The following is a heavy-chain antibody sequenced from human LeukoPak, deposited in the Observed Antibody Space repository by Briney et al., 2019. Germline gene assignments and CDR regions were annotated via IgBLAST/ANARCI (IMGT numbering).Heavy chain of an antibody. D-gene: IGHD2/OR15-2a*01. V-gene: IGHV3-43*02. Sequence: GGSLRLSCAASGFTFDDYAMHWVRHAPGKGLEWVSLISGDGDTTYYADSVKGRFTISRDNSKNSLYLQMNSLRTEDTALYYCAKDSGYHTLGWFDPWGQGTLVTVSS. CDR3: AKDSGYHTLGWFDP. CDR2: ISGDGDTT. CDR1: GFTFDDYA. J-gene: IGHJ5*02.